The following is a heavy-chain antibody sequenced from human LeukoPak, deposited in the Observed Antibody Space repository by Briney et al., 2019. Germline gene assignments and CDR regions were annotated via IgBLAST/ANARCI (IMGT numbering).Heavy chain of an antibody. J-gene: IGHJ4*02. V-gene: IGHV3-9*03. Sequence: GGSLRLSCAASGFTFDDYAMHWVRQAPGKGLEWVSGISWNSGGIGYADSVKGRFTISRDNAKNSLYLQMNSLRAEDMALYYCAKGVSSSGYSFPDYWGQGTLVTVSP. CDR1: GFTFDDYA. CDR2: ISWNSGGI. CDR3: AKGVSSSGYSFPDY. D-gene: IGHD3-22*01.